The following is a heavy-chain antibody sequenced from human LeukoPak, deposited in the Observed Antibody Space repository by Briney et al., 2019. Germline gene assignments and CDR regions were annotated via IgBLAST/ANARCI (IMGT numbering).Heavy chain of an antibody. CDR1: GFTFDDYG. CDR2: INWNGGST. Sequence: GGSLRLSCTASGFTFDDYGMSWVRQAPGKGLEWVSGINWNGGSTGYADSVKGRFTISRDNSKNTLYLQMNSLRAEDTAVYYCAKGKFNFDYWGQGTLVTVSS. J-gene: IGHJ4*02. V-gene: IGHV3-20*04. CDR3: AKGKFNFDY.